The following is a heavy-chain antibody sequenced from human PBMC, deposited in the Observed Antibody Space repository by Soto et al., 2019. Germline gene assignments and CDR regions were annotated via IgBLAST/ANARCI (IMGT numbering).Heavy chain of an antibody. CDR2: IYYDGRT. J-gene: IGHJ2*01. CDR3: AKHPSNPLVRPYWHFDP. V-gene: IGHV4-39*01. CDR1: GDSIAKSKYY. Sequence: QLQLQESGPGLVKPSETLTLTCTVSGDSIAKSKYYWGWIRQPPGKGPEWIGSIYYDGRTYLNPSLNRRVTISIATYMNQFSLKVNSVTAADTATYFRAKHPSNPLVRPYWHFDPWGRGTLVTVSS.